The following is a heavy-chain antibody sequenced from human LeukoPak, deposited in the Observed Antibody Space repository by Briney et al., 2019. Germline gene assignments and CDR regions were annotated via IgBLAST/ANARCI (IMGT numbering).Heavy chain of an antibody. CDR3: ATGPKYYYDSSGYYGI. Sequence: ASVKVSCKASGYTFTNYGISWVRQAPGQGLKWMGWISAYNGDTNYAQKFQGRVTMTTDTSTSTAYMELRSLRSDDTAVYYCATGPKYYYDSSGYYGIWGQGTMVTVSS. D-gene: IGHD3-22*01. CDR2: ISAYNGDT. J-gene: IGHJ3*02. CDR1: GYTFTNYG. V-gene: IGHV1-18*01.